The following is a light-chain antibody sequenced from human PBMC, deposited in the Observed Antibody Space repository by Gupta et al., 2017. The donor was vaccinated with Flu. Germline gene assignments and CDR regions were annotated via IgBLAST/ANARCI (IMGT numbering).Light chain of an antibody. J-gene: IGKJ1*01. CDR1: HDIRNY. CDR3: QHYDNLPWT. V-gene: IGKV1-33*01. CDR2: DTS. Sequence: EIQMTQSPSSLSASVGDRVTITCQASHDIRNYINWYQQKPGKAPKLLIYDTSKLETGVPSRFSGDGSGTDFTLTISSLQPEDIATYFCQHYDNLPWTFGQGTKVEI.